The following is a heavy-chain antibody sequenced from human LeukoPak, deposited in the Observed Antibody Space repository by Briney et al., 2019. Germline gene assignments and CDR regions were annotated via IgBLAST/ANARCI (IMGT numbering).Heavy chain of an antibody. CDR3: ARKDYYRGPDY. V-gene: IGHV4-34*01. Sequence: SETLSLTCAVYGGSFSGYYWSWIRQPPGKGLEWIGEINHSGSTNYNPSLKSRVTISVDTSKNQFSLKLSSVTAADTAVYYCARKDYYRGPDYWGQGTLVTVSS. CDR1: GGSFSGYY. CDR2: INHSGST. D-gene: IGHD3-10*01. J-gene: IGHJ4*02.